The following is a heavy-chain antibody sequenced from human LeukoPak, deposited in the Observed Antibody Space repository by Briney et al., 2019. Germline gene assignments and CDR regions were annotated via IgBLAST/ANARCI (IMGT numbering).Heavy chain of an antibody. CDR3: ARDGHISMIRGIIPRDYYMDV. CDR2: IDPKSGGT. Sequence: ASVKVSCKASEYTFAGYYMHWVRQAPGQGLEWMGWIDPKSGGTNYAQKFQDRVSMTRDTSITTAYMELSRLRSDDAAVYYCARDGHISMIRGIIPRDYYMDVWGKGTTVIISS. V-gene: IGHV1-2*02. D-gene: IGHD3-10*01. CDR1: EYTFAGYY. J-gene: IGHJ6*03.